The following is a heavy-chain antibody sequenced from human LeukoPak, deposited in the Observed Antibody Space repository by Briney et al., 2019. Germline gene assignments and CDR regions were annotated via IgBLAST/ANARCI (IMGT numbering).Heavy chain of an antibody. V-gene: IGHV3-7*01. CDR2: LNPAGSET. D-gene: IGHD2-15*01. CDR3: ARFGYVAAVDV. CDR1: GFSFSAYW. Sequence: GSLRLSCAASGFSFSAYWMTWVRQAPGTGLEWVANLNPAGSETYYVDPVKGRFSISRDNAKNLVYLQMNSLRAEDTAVYHCARFGYVAAVDVWGQGTPVTVSS. J-gene: IGHJ4*02.